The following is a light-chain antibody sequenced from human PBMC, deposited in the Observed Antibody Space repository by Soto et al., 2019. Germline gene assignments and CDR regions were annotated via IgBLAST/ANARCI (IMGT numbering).Light chain of an antibody. V-gene: IGLV6-57*03. CDR2: EDN. CDR3: QSYDSSNWV. J-gene: IGLJ3*02. Sequence: NFVLTQPHSVSESPGKTVTISCTRSSDSIASNYVQWYQQRPGSAPTTVIYEDNQRPSGVPDRFSGSIDSSSNSASLTISGLKTEDEADYYCQSYDSSNWVFGGGTKLTVL. CDR1: SDSIASNY.